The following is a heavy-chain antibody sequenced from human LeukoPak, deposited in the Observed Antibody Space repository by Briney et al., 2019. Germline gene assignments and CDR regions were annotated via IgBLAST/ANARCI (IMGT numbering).Heavy chain of an antibody. CDR3: ARGLEWELDPYFDY. Sequence: SETLSLTCAVYGGSFSGYYWSRIRQPPGKGLEWIGEINHSGSTNYNPSLKSRVTISVDTSKNQFSLKLSSVTAADTAVYYCARGLEWELDPYFDYWGQGTLVTVSS. CDR1: GGSFSGYY. J-gene: IGHJ4*02. V-gene: IGHV4-34*01. CDR2: INHSGST. D-gene: IGHD1-26*01.